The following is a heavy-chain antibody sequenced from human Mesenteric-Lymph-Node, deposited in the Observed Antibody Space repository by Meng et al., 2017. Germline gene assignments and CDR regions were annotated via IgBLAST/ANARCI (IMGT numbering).Heavy chain of an antibody. Sequence: SETLSLTCTVSGGSISNDYWSWLRQPPGKGLEWNGSIYHSGSTYYNPFLKSRVTITVDTFKNQFSLKLSSVTATDTAVYYCARDPQMITFGGVIVSSGDDAFDIWGQGTMVTVSS. CDR2: IYHSGST. CDR3: ARDPQMITFGGVIVSSGDDAFDI. CDR1: GGSISNDY. J-gene: IGHJ3*02. D-gene: IGHD3-16*02. V-gene: IGHV4-38-2*02.